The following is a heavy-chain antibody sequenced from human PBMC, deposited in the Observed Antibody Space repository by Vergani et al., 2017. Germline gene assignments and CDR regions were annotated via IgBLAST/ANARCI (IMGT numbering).Heavy chain of an antibody. J-gene: IGHJ6*03. CDR3: AKDGRDIVVVVAAEDYYYYYYMDV. Sequence: EVQLLESGGGLVQPGGSLRLSCAASGFTFSSYAMSWVRQAPGKGLEWVSAISGSGGSTYSADSLKGRCTISRDNSNNTLYLQMNSLRAEDTAVYYCAKDGRDIVVVVAAEDYYYYYYMDVWGKGTTVTVSS. D-gene: IGHD2-15*01. CDR1: GFTFSSYA. V-gene: IGHV3-23*01. CDR2: ISGSGGST.